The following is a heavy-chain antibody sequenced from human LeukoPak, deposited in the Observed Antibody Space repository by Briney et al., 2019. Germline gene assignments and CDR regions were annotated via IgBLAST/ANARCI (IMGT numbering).Heavy chain of an antibody. CDR1: GGSISPYY. D-gene: IGHD6-25*01. CDR2: IYYSGRD. V-gene: IGHV4-59*05. CDR3: ARHLYSGYDRFDY. J-gene: IGHJ4*02. Sequence: SRTLSLTCTVSGGSISPYYWSWIRHPPTLCLERIGSIYYSGRDFYNPSPKCRVTLSLDPSQSHFSLKLTSVTAADTAVYYCARHLYSGYDRFDYWGPGSLVIVSS.